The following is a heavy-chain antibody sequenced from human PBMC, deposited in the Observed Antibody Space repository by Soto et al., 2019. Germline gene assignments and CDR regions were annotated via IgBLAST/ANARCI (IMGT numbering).Heavy chain of an antibody. Sequence: GGSLRLSCAASGFTFSSYGMHWVRQAPGKGLEWVAVIWYDGSNKYYADSVKGRFTTSRDNSKNTLYLQMNSLRAEDTAVYYCASGPYFDAESYYFDYWGQGTLVTVSS. CDR3: ASGPYFDAESYYFDY. V-gene: IGHV3-33*01. CDR1: GFTFSSYG. CDR2: IWYDGSNK. J-gene: IGHJ4*02. D-gene: IGHD3-9*01.